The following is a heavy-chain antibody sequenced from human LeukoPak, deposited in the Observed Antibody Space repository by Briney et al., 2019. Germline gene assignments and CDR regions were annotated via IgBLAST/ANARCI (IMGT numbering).Heavy chain of an antibody. CDR2: INPNSGGT. D-gene: IGHD2-2*01. Sequence: ASVKVSCKASGYTFTGYYMHWVRQAPGQGLEWMGWINPNSGGTNYAQKSQGWVTMTRDTSISTAYMELSRLRSDDTAVYYCAREHCSSTSCNNWFDPWGQGTLVTVSS. CDR3: AREHCSSTSCNNWFDP. V-gene: IGHV1-2*04. J-gene: IGHJ5*02. CDR1: GYTFTGYY.